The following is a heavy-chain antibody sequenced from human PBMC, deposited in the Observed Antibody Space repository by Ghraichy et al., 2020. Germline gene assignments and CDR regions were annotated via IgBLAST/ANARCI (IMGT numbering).Heavy chain of an antibody. J-gene: IGHJ4*02. Sequence: GGSLRLSCTASGFTFGDYAMSWFRQAPGKGLEWVGFIRSKVYGGTTEYAASVKGRFTISRDDSKNIAYLQMNSLKTEDTAVYFCTRVSSSGYGPFDYWGQGTLVTVSS. V-gene: IGHV3-49*03. CDR1: GFTFGDYA. D-gene: IGHD3-22*01. CDR3: TRVSSSGYGPFDY. CDR2: IRSKVYGGTT.